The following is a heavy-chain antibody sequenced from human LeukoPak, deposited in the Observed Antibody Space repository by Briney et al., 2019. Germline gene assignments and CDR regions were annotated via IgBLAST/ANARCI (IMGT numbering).Heavy chain of an antibody. CDR2: IKQDGTET. D-gene: IGHD1-26*01. V-gene: IGHV3-7*01. J-gene: IGHJ3*02. CDR1: GFTFSSYW. CDR3: ARERREDHAFDI. Sequence: SGGSLRLSCAASGFTFSSYWMNWVHQAPGKGLEWVAIIKQDGTETFYVDSVKGRFTISRDNAKNSLYLQMNSLRAEDTAVYYCARERREDHAFDIWGQGTMVTVSS.